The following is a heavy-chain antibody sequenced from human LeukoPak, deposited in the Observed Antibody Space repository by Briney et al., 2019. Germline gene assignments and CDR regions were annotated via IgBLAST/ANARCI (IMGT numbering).Heavy chain of an antibody. CDR1: GFTFSSYE. CDR3: ARDPGSGYEEHFDY. Sequence: GGSLRLSCAASGFTFSSYEMNWVRQAPGRGLEWVSHISSSASTIHYADSVKGRFTISRDNAKDSLYLQMNSLRAEDTAVYYCARDPGSGYEEHFDYWGQGTLVTVSS. J-gene: IGHJ4*02. V-gene: IGHV3-48*03. D-gene: IGHD5-12*01. CDR2: ISSSASTI.